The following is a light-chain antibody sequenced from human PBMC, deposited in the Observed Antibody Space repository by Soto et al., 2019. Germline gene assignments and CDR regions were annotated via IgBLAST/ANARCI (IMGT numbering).Light chain of an antibody. CDR2: GAS. CDR1: QSVSSN. J-gene: IGKJ4*01. Sequence: EFATRCCMASQSVSSNLAWYQQKPGQAPSLLIYGASTRATGTPARFSGSGSRTDVTRTFSRRKPEDSAVNYWKQSVRMLVTFDGGTKVDI. CDR3: KQSVRMLVT. V-gene: IGKV3-15*01.